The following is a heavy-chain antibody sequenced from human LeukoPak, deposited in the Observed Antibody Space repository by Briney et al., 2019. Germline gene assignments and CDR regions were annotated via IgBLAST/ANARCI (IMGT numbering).Heavy chain of an antibody. D-gene: IGHD2-15*01. J-gene: IGHJ4*02. CDR2: ISASGGST. V-gene: IGHV3-23*01. Sequence: PGGSLRLSCTASGLTFSSYVMSWVRQAPGKGLEWVSAISASGGSTYYADSVKGRFTISRDNSKNTLYLQMNRLRAEDTAVYYCAKEFGYCSGGSCYSVGYFDFWGQGTLVTVSS. CDR1: GLTFSSYV. CDR3: AKEFGYCSGGSCYSVGYFDF.